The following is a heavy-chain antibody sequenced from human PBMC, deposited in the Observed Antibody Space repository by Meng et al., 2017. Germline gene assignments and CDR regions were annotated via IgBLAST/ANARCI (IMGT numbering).Heavy chain of an antibody. D-gene: IGHD1-26*01. CDR3: ADDSGSYFQGAFDI. V-gene: IGHV3-30*01. CDR2: ISYDGSNK. CDR1: GFTFSSYA. J-gene: IGHJ3*02. Sequence: GESLKISCAASGFTFSSYAMHWVRQAPGKGLEWVAVISYDGSNKYYADSVKGRFTISRDNSKNTLYLQMNSLRAGDTAVYYCADDSGSYFQGAFDIWGQGTMVTVSS.